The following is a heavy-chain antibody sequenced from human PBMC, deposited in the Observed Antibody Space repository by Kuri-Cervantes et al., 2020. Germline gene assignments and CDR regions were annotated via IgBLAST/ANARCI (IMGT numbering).Heavy chain of an antibody. J-gene: IGHJ4*02. CDR1: GGSISSYY. CDR3: ARDRQWFGEYDY. CDR2: IYYSGST. D-gene: IGHD3-10*01. Sequence: SETLSLTCTVSGGSISSYYWSWIRQPPGKGLEWIGYIYYSGSTNYNPSLKSRVTISVDTSKNQLSLKLSSVTAADTAVYYCARDRQWFGEYDYWGQGTLVTVSS. V-gene: IGHV4-59*01.